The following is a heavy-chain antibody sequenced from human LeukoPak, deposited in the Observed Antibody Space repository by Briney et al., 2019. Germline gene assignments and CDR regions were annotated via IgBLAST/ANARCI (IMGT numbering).Heavy chain of an antibody. CDR2: MNPNSGNT. CDR1: GYTFTSSD. CDR3: ARGRVHYGMDV. V-gene: IGHV1-8*01. Sequence: GASVKVSCKASGYTFTSSDINWVRQATGQGLEWMGWMNPNSGNTGYAQKFQGRVTMTRNTSISTAYMELSSLRSEDTAMYYCARGRVHYGMDVWGQGTTVTVSS. J-gene: IGHJ6*02.